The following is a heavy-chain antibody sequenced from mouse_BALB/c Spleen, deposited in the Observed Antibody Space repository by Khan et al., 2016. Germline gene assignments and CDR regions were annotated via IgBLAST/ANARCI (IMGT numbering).Heavy chain of an antibody. J-gene: IGHJ4*01. CDR2: IDPANGNT. CDR3: ARGDPYYAMDY. Sequence: VQLKQSGAELVKPGASVKLSCTASGFNIKDTYMHWVNQRPEQGLAWIGGIDPANGNTKYDPKFEGKATRTADTSSNTAYLQLSSLTSEDTAVYYCARGDPYYAMDYWGQGTSVTVSS. D-gene: IGHD3-3*01. CDR1: GFNIKDTY. V-gene: IGHV14-3*02.